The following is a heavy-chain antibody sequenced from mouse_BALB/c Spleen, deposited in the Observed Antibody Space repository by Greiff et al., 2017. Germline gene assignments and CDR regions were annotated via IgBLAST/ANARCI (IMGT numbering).Heavy chain of an antibody. J-gene: IGHJ3*01. CDR1: GYTFTHYW. CDR3: ANDDYDEGAY. Sequence: QVQLQQSGAELVRPGTSVKISCKASGYTFTHYWLGWVKQRPGHGLEWIGDIYPGGGYTNYNEKFKGKSTLTADTSSSTAYMQLSSLTSEDSAVYFCANDDYDEGAYWGQGTLVTVSA. D-gene: IGHD2-4*01. CDR2: IYPGGGYT. V-gene: IGHV1-63*02.